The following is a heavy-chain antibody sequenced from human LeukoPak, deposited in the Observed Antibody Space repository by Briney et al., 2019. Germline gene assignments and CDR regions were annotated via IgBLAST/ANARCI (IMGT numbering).Heavy chain of an antibody. V-gene: IGHV3-30*02. CDR2: IRYDGSNK. CDR1: GFTFSSYG. J-gene: IGHJ4*02. CDR3: AKEVVGATFPSDY. Sequence: GGSLRLSCAASGFTFSSYGMHWVRQAPGKGLEWVAFIRYDGSNKYYADSVKGRFTISRDNSKNTLYLQMNSLRAEDTAVYYCAKEVVGATFPSDYWGQGTLVTVSS. D-gene: IGHD1-26*01.